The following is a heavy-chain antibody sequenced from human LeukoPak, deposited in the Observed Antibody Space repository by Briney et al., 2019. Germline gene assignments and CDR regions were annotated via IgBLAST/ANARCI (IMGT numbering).Heavy chain of an antibody. D-gene: IGHD3-22*01. V-gene: IGHV3-30*04. CDR2: LSFDGRTQ. CDR1: GFSLSSFA. J-gene: IGHJ4*02. CDR3: ARGAPGVVAFDH. Sequence: GGSLRLSCVVSGFSLSSFAMHWVRQAPGKGLEWVTILSFDGRTQNRADSVRGRFTVSRGDSKETIYLQMNSLRREDTAIYYCARGAPGVVAFDHWGQGALVTVSS.